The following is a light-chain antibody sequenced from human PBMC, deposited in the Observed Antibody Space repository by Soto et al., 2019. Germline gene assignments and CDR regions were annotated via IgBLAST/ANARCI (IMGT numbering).Light chain of an antibody. CDR2: AAS. CDR3: QQLNTYPYT. CDR1: QAISSY. V-gene: IGKV1-9*01. Sequence: IQLTQSPSSLSASVGDRVTITCRASQAISSYLAWYQQKPGKPPNLLIYAASTLQSGVPSRFSGSGSGTDFTLTISSLQPEDFATYYCQQLNTYPYTFGQGTKLEIK. J-gene: IGKJ2*01.